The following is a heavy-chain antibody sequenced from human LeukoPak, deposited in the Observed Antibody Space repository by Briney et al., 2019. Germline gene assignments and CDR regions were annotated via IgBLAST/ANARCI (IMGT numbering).Heavy chain of an antibody. Sequence: GGSLRLSCAASGFTFSNYAMSWVRQAPGKGLEWVSAISASGGSTYYADSVKGLFTISRDNSKNTLYLQMNSLRAEDTAVYYCARVGGWSDFDYWGQGTLVTVSS. J-gene: IGHJ4*02. CDR1: GFTFSNYA. V-gene: IGHV3-23*01. D-gene: IGHD6-19*01. CDR3: ARVGGWSDFDY. CDR2: ISASGGST.